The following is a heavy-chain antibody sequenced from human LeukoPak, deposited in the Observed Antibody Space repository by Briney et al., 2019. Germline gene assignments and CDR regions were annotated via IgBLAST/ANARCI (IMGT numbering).Heavy chain of an antibody. Sequence: ASVKVSCKASGGTFSSYAISWVRQAPGQSLEWMGGIIPIFGTANYAQRFQGRVTITADESTSTAYMELSSLRSEDTAVYYCARALYGGNVYDAFDIWGQGTMVTVSS. CDR3: ARALYGGNVYDAFDI. D-gene: IGHD4-23*01. V-gene: IGHV1-69*13. CDR1: GGTFSSYA. J-gene: IGHJ3*02. CDR2: IIPIFGTA.